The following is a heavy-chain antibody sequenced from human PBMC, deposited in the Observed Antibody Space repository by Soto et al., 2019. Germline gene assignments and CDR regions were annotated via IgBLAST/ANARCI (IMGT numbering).Heavy chain of an antibody. V-gene: IGHV3-23*01. CDR2: ISGSGGST. CDR3: DKCVRVLPLSFFDY. D-gene: IGHD2-15*01. Sequence: PGGSLRLSCAASGFTFSSYAMSWVRQAPGKGLEWVSAISGSGGSTYYADSVKGRFTISRDNSKNTLYLQMNSLRAEDTAVYYCDKCVRVLPLSFFDYWGQGTLVTVSS. CDR1: GFTFSSYA. J-gene: IGHJ4*02.